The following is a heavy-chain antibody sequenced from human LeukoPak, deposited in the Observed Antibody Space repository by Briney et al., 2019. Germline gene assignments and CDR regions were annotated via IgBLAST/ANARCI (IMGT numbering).Heavy chain of an antibody. CDR2: IYYSGST. CDR1: GASISSSSYY. D-gene: IGHD2-15*01. CDR3: ARLHCSGGRCYFDY. Sequence: PSETLSLTCTVSGASISSSSYYWGWIRQPPGKGLEWIGIIYYSGSTYYNPSLKSRVTISVDTSKNQFSLKLNSVTAADTAVYYCARLHCSGGRCYFDYWGQGTLVTASS. J-gene: IGHJ4*02. V-gene: IGHV4-39*01.